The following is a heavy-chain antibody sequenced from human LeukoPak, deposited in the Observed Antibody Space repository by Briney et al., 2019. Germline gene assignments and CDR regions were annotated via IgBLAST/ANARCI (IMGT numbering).Heavy chain of an antibody. Sequence: GASVKVSCKASGYTSTSPDINWVRQAAGRGLEWLGWMNPRDNTGYAQKFQGRVTLTRDKSINTAYMELSSLRSEDTAVYYCARYTQHYGFDIWGQGTMVTGSA. V-gene: IGHV1-8*01. J-gene: IGHJ3*02. CDR2: MNPRDNT. CDR1: GYTSTSPD. D-gene: IGHD3-3*02. CDR3: ARYTQHYGFDI.